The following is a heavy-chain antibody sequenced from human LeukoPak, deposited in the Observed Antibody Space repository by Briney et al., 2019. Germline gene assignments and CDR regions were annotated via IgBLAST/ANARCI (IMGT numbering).Heavy chain of an antibody. CDR2: IYYSGST. V-gene: IGHV4-59*08. CDR3: ARGGRITTVVGYSYFDP. J-gene: IGHJ5*02. D-gene: IGHD6-13*01. CDR1: GGSISSYY. Sequence: SETLSLTCTVSGGSISSYYWSWIRQPPGKGLEWIGYIYYSGSTYYNPSLKSRVTISVDTSKNQFSLKLNSVTAADTAVYYCARGGRITTVVGYSYFDPWGQGTLVTVSS.